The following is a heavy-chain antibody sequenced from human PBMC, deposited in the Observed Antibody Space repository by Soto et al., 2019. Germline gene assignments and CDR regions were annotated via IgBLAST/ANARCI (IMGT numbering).Heavy chain of an antibody. CDR3: ARGYDSSGSRLDP. Sequence: PGGSLRLSCAASGFTFDDYTMHWVRQAPGKGLEWVSLISWDGGSTYYADSVKGRFTISRDNSKNSLYLQMNSLRTEDTAVYYCARGYDSSGSRLDPWGQGTLVTVSS. J-gene: IGHJ5*02. CDR2: ISWDGGST. V-gene: IGHV3-43*01. D-gene: IGHD3-22*01. CDR1: GFTFDDYT.